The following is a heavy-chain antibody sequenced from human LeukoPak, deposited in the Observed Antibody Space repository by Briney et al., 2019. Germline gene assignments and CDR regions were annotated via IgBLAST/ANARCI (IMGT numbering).Heavy chain of an antibody. CDR1: GFTFSNYG. Sequence: PGGSLRLSCAASGFTFSNYGMRWVRQAPGKGLEWVANINEDGSEKYHVDSVKGRFTISRDSAKNSLYLQMNSLRAEDTALYFCTREFRSPRGVGLRTSHCYYMDVWGKGTTVTVSS. CDR2: INEDGSEK. D-gene: IGHD3-10*01. J-gene: IGHJ6*03. CDR3: TREFRSPRGVGLRTSHCYYMDV. V-gene: IGHV3-7*01.